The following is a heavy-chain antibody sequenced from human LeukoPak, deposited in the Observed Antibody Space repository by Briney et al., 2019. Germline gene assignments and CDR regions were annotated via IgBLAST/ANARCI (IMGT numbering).Heavy chain of an antibody. CDR2: INHSGST. J-gene: IGHJ4*02. Sequence: SETLSLTCAVYGESFSGYYWSWIRQPPGKGLEWIGEINHSGSTNYNPSLKTRVTISVDTSKNQCSLKLSSVTAADTAVYYCARGQEIVATSFDYWGQGTLVTVSS. CDR1: GESFSGYY. CDR3: ARGQEIVATSFDY. V-gene: IGHV4-34*01. D-gene: IGHD5-12*01.